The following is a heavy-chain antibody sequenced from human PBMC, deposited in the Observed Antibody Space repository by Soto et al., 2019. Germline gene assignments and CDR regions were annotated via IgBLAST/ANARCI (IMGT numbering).Heavy chain of an antibody. J-gene: IGHJ6*02. D-gene: IGHD3-10*01. CDR3: AVQSTAGSYYDLGSYYYYYAMDV. Sequence: PSETLSLTCSVSGGSISSGDYYWNWIRQPQGKGQEWNGLIFFSGSTYYISSLMSRVIISLDTSKNQFSLKLFSVTAADTAVYYCAVQSTAGSYYDLGSYYYYYAMDVWGQGTTVTVSS. V-gene: IGHV4-30-4*01. CDR1: GGSISSGDYY. CDR2: IFFSGST.